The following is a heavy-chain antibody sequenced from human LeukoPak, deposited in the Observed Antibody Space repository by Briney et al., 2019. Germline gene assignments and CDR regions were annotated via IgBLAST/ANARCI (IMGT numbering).Heavy chain of an antibody. V-gene: IGHV6-1*01. CDR3: ARDSLEMDTWWEDTFDM. CDR1: GDSISSKSGA. CDR2: TYYRSKWYN. Sequence: PSQTLSLTCAISGDSISSKSGAWNWIRQSPSRGLEWLGRTYYRSKWYNDYAVSVKSRITINPDTSKNQFSLQLTSVTAADTATYYCARDSLEMDTWWEDTFDMWGQGTLVTVSS. J-gene: IGHJ3*02. D-gene: IGHD5-18*01.